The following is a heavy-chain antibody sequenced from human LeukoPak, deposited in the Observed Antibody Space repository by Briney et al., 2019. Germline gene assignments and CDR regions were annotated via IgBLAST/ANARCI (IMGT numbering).Heavy chain of an antibody. Sequence: KPSETLSLTCTVSGGSISSYYWSWIRQPPGKGLEWIGYIYTSGSTNYNPSLKSRVTISVDTSKNQFSLKLSSVTAADTAVYYCAKTTVTTFDWYFDLWGRGTLVTVSS. CDR1: GGSISSYY. J-gene: IGHJ2*01. V-gene: IGHV4-4*09. CDR3: AKTTVTTFDWYFDL. CDR2: IYTSGST. D-gene: IGHD4-17*01.